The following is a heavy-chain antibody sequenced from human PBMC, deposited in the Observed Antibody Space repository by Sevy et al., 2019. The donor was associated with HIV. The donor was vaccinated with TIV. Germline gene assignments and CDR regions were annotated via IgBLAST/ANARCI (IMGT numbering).Heavy chain of an antibody. Sequence: ASVKVSCKASGYTFTSYGINWVRQAPGQGLAWMGWISAYSGNTNYAQNLQGRVTMTTDTFTSTAYMELRSLTSDDTAVYYCARDQYDSSGYYYSYYGMDVWGQGTTVTVSS. D-gene: IGHD3-22*01. CDR2: ISAYSGNT. J-gene: IGHJ6*02. V-gene: IGHV1-18*01. CDR3: ARDQYDSSGYYYSYYGMDV. CDR1: GYTFTSYG.